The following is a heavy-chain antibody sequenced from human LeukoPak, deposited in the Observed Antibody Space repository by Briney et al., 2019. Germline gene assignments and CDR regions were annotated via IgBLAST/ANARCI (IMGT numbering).Heavy chain of an antibody. CDR1: GYTFTSYD. V-gene: IGHV1-24*01. D-gene: IGHD3-10*02. J-gene: IGHJ4*02. CDR2: YEPERGEI. Sequence: ASVKVSRKASGYTFTSYDINWVRQATGQGLEWMGGYEPERGEIIYAQKLQGRVTMTQDTSTETAYMELSSLTPEDTAVYYCAPGTYYYVTAVFWGQGTLVTVSS. CDR3: APGTYYYVTAVF.